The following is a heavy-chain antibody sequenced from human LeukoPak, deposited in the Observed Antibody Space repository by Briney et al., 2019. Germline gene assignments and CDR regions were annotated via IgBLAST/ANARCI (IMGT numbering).Heavy chain of an antibody. J-gene: IGHJ4*02. CDR3: ASAAGGGYFDF. Sequence: GASVKVSCKASGYSFTSYRISWVRQAPGQGLEWMGCSNAYSSKKYYVQNLQGRVTITTDTSTSTLYLDLSSLRSDDTAVYYCASAAGGGYFDFWGQGPLVTVSS. V-gene: IGHV1-18*01. CDR2: SNAYSSKK. D-gene: IGHD6-13*01. CDR1: GYSFTSYR.